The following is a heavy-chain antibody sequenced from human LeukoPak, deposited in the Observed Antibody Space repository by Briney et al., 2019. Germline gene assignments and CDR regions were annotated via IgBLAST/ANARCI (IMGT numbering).Heavy chain of an antibody. CDR1: GGSISSGDYY. CDR2: IYYSGST. D-gene: IGHD3-22*01. V-gene: IGHV4-31*03. Sequence: PSETLSLTCTVSGGSISSGDYYWSWIRQHPGKGLEWIGYIYYSGSTYYNPSLKSRVTISVDTSKNQFSLKLSSVTAADTAVYYCARGGSGCPFDYWGQGTLVTVSS. J-gene: IGHJ4*02. CDR3: ARGGSGCPFDY.